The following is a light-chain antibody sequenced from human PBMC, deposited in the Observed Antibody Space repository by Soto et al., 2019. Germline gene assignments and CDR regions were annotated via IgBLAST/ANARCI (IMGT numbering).Light chain of an antibody. J-gene: IGKJ5*01. CDR2: DAS. CDR1: QSVSRSY. CDR3: QQSGSSPIT. Sequence: EIVLAQSLSTLSLSPGYRATLSCGASQSVSRSYLAWYQQKPGLAPRLIIYDASTRATGIPDRFSGSGSGTDFTLTISRLEPEDFAVYYCQQSGSSPITFGHGTRLEIK. V-gene: IGKV3D-20*01.